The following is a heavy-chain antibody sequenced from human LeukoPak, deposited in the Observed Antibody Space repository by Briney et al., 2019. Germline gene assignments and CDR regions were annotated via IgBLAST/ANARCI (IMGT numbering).Heavy chain of an antibody. J-gene: IGHJ4*02. CDR2: INPSGGST. V-gene: IGHV1-46*01. D-gene: IGHD3-10*01. Sequence: GASVKVPCKASGYTFTSYYMHWVRQAPGQGLEWMGIINPSGGSTSYAQKFQGRVTMTRDTSTSTVYMELSSLRSEDTAVYYCAREDPHYYGSGSYYNLLDYWGQGTLVTVSS. CDR3: AREDPHYYGSGSYYNLLDY. CDR1: GYTFTSYY.